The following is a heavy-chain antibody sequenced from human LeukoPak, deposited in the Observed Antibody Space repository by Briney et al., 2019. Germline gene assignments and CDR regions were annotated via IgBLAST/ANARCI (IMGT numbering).Heavy chain of an antibody. V-gene: IGHV1-69*05. CDR2: IIPIFGTA. CDR3: ARASVTPGGLFDY. D-gene: IGHD4-17*01. J-gene: IGHJ4*02. CDR1: GGTFSSYA. Sequence: SVKLSCKASGGTFSSYAISWVRQAPGQGLEWMGRIIPIFGTADYAQKFQGRVTITTDESTSTAYMELSSLRSEDTAVYYCARASVTPGGLFDYWGQGTLVTVSS.